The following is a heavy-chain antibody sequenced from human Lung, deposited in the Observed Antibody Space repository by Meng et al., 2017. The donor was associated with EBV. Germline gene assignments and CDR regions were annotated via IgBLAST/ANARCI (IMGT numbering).Heavy chain of an antibody. D-gene: IGHD4-23*01. Sequence: QEQLVQAGAELEKPGASVKVSCKTAGYTFTSYTLNWVRQAPGQGLEWMGRINTNTGIPTYAQVLTGRFVFSLDISVSTAYLQISSLKPEDTAVYYCARERDYGGNFWYIDLWGRGTLVTVSS. CDR3: ARERDYGGNFWYIDL. V-gene: IGHV7-4-1*02. CDR1: GYTFTSYT. CDR2: INTNTGIP. J-gene: IGHJ2*01.